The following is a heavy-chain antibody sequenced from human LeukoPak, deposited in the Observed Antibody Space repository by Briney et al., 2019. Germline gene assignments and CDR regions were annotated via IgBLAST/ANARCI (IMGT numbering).Heavy chain of an antibody. V-gene: IGHV5-51*01. D-gene: IGHD2-8*01. Sequence: LKISCKGSGYIFTTYWIAWVRQMPGKGLEWMGIIYPGDSDTNYSPSFQGLVTISADKSISTAYLQWSSLKASDTAMYYCARQGSNGVCLDYWGQGTLVTVSS. CDR2: IYPGDSDT. CDR3: ARQGSNGVCLDY. J-gene: IGHJ4*02. CDR1: GYIFTTYW.